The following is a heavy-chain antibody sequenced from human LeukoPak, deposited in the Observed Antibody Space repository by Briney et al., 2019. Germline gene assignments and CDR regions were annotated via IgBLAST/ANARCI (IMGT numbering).Heavy chain of an antibody. D-gene: IGHD6-6*01. CDR3: ARDYNSSSSRVLDYYYMDV. V-gene: IGHV3-21*01. CDR1: GFSFNSYT. Sequence: PGGSLRLSCAASGFSFNSYTMNWVRQAPGKGLEWVSSISSTSTYIYYADSLKGRFTISRDNAQNSLFLQMNSLRAEDTAVYYCARDYNSSSSRVLDYYYMDVWGKGTTVTVS. CDR2: ISSTSTYI. J-gene: IGHJ6*03.